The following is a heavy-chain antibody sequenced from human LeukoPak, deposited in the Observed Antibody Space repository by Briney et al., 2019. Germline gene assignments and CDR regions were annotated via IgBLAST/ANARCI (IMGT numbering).Heavy chain of an antibody. V-gene: IGHV3-53*01. J-gene: IGHJ4*02. Sequence: GGSLRLSCAASGFTFSSNYMSWVRQAPGKGLEWVSVIYSGGSTYYADSVKGRFTISRDNSKNTLYLQMNSLRAEDTAVYYCARDSCSGGSCYSDYWGQGTLVTVSS. D-gene: IGHD2-15*01. CDR2: IYSGGST. CDR1: GFTFSSNY. CDR3: ARDSCSGGSCYSDY.